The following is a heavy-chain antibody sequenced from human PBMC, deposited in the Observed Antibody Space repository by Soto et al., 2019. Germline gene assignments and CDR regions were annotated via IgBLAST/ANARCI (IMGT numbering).Heavy chain of an antibody. CDR2: INPNSGGT. V-gene: IGHV1-2*02. Sequence: ASVKVSCKASGYTFTGYYMHWVRQAPGQGLEWMGWINPNSGGTNYAQKFQGRVTMTRDTSISTAYMELSRLRSDDTAVYYCARVLGLYYYYYGMDVWAQGTTVTVSS. CDR1: GYTFTGYY. D-gene: IGHD3-16*01. J-gene: IGHJ6*02. CDR3: ARVLGLYYYYYGMDV.